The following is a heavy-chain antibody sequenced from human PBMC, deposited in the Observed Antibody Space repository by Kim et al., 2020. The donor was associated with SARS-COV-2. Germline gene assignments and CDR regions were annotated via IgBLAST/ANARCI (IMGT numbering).Heavy chain of an antibody. CDR2: IKQDGSEK. CDR3: ARRGSVITFGGVIVLFDY. Sequence: GGSLRLSCAASGFPFSSYWMSWVRQAPGKGLEWVANIKQDGSEKYYVDSVKGRFTISRDNAKNSLYLQMNSLRAEDTAVYYCARRGSVITFGGVIVLFDYWGQGTLVTVSS. D-gene: IGHD3-16*02. J-gene: IGHJ4*02. CDR1: GFPFSSYW. V-gene: IGHV3-7*01.